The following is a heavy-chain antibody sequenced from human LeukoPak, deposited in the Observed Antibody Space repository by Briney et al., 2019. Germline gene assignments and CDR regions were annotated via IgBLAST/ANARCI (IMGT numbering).Heavy chain of an antibody. J-gene: IGHJ4*02. Sequence: QAGGSLRLSCAASGFTFSSYSMNWVRQAPGKGLVWVSRINTDGSSTSYADSVKGRFTISRDNAKNTLYLQMNSLRAEDTAVYYCARGIAARRSTAPIDYWGQGTLVTVSS. CDR3: ARGIAARRSTAPIDY. V-gene: IGHV3-74*01. CDR2: INTDGSST. CDR1: GFTFSSYS. D-gene: IGHD6-6*01.